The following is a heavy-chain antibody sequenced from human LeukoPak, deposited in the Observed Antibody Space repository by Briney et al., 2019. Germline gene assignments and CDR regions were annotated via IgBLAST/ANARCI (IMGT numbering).Heavy chain of an antibody. CDR1: GYIFRNYD. J-gene: IGHJ4*02. CDR3: ARATPGGLHGYSFDY. D-gene: IGHD1-1*01. CDR2: MNPKSGNT. V-gene: IGHV1-8*01. Sequence: ASXXVSCKTSGYIFRNYDINWVRQATGQGLEWMGWMNPKSGNTGYARSFRGRVTMTRDTSLSTAYLELSSLTSDDTAVYYCARATPGGLHGYSFDYWGQGTVVTVFS.